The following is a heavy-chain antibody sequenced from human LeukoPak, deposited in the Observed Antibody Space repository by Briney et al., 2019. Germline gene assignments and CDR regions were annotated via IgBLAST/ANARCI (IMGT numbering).Heavy chain of an antibody. J-gene: IGHJ4*02. D-gene: IGHD5-12*01. V-gene: IGHV3-23*01. CDR1: GFTFSNYA. CDR3: ARWTWIRLSNSYYFDY. Sequence: GGSLTPSCAASGFTFSNYAMTWVRQAPGKGLEWVSAVSDNGFDANYADSVKGRFAISRDDSSNTLHLQMNGLRVEDTAVYFCARWTWIRLSNSYYFDYWGQGTLVTVSA. CDR2: VSDNGFDA.